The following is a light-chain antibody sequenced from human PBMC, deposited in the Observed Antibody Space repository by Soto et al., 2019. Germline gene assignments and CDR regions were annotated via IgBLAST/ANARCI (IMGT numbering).Light chain of an antibody. CDR3: QQYNSYRT. CDR1: QSISIY. Sequence: DIPMTQSPSTLSASVGDRVTITCRASQSISIYLAWYQQKPGKAPKVLIYKASNLESGVPSRFSGSGSGTEFTLTISSLQPDDFATYYCQQYNSYRTFGQGTKVEVK. J-gene: IGKJ1*01. CDR2: KAS. V-gene: IGKV1-5*03.